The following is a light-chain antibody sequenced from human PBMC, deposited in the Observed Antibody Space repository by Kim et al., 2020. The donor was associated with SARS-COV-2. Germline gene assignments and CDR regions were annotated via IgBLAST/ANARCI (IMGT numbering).Light chain of an antibody. CDR2: GVS. CDR1: QSVSGS. Sequence: LSLSPGERATLSCRASQSVSGSLGWYQQKPGQAPRLLIYGVSNRATGIPARFSGSGSGTDFTLTISSLQPEDFAVYYCQQRSNWPTFGGGTKVEI. CDR3: QQRSNWPT. V-gene: IGKV3-11*01. J-gene: IGKJ4*01.